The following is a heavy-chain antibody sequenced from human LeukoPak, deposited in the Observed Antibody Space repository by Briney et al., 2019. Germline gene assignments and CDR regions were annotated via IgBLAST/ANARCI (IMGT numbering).Heavy chain of an antibody. J-gene: IGHJ4*02. D-gene: IGHD6-19*01. CDR1: GYTFTSYD. CDR2: MNPNSANT. CDR3: ARDLTSKKYSSGWPFDY. V-gene: IGHV1-8*03. Sequence: GASVKVSCKASGYTFTSYDINWVRQATGQGLEWMGWMNPNSANTGYAQKFQGRVTITADKSTSTAYMELSSLRSEDTAVYYCARDLTSKKYSSGWPFDYWGQGTLVTVSS.